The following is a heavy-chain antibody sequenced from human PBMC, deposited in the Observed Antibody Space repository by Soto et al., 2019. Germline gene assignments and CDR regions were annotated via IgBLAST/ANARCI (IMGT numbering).Heavy chain of an antibody. CDR2: IDACDSDT. J-gene: IGHJ4*02. D-gene: IGHD1-26*01. Sequence: EALKISWSVAGYTFTSNWIVWVRQMPGKGLEWMGSIDACDSDTIDIPSFQGQVTISAYKPISTAYLQRNTLTASDTPVYYGARKPTAHLAYWVQGTRVP. CDR1: GYTFTSNW. V-gene: IGHV5-51*04. CDR3: ARKPTAHLAY.